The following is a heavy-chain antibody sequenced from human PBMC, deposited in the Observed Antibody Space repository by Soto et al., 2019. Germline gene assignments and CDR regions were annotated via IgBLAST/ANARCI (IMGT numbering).Heavy chain of an antibody. V-gene: IGHV3-23*01. CDR3: AKPSWDSSGPYNYYYYYYMDV. CDR1: GFTFSSYA. Sequence: GGSLRLSCAASGFTFSSYAMSWVRQAPGKGLEWVSAISGSGGSTYYADSVKGRFTISRDNSKNTLYLQMNSLRAEDTAVYYCAKPSWDSSGPYNYYYYYYMDVWGKGTTVTVSS. D-gene: IGHD3-22*01. J-gene: IGHJ6*03. CDR2: ISGSGGST.